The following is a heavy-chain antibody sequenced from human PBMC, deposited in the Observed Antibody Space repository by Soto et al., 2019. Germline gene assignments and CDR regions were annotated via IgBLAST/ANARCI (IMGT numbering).Heavy chain of an antibody. CDR3: ARTLYDSTGYYDY. CDR1: GYTFTSYY. D-gene: IGHD3-22*01. V-gene: IGHV1-46*03. J-gene: IGHJ4*02. Sequence: DSVKASCRASGYTFTSYYMHWVRQAPGQGLEWMGIINPSGGSTSYAQKFQARVTMTRDTSTSTVYMEVSSLRSEDTAVYYCARTLYDSTGYYDYWGQGTQVTVSS. CDR2: INPSGGST.